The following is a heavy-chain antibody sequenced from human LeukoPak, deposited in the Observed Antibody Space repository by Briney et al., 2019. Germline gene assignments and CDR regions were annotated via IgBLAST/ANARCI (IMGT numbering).Heavy chain of an antibody. J-gene: IGHJ4*02. CDR2: IYYSGST. CDR3: ASSTTDYYGSGSPSTRFDY. V-gene: IGHV4-59*01. Sequence: PSETLSLTCTVSGGSLSSYYWSWIRQPPGKGLEWIGYIYYSGSTNYNPSLKSRVTISVDTSKNQFSLTLSSVTAADTAVYYCASSTTDYYGSGSPSTRFDYWGQGTLVTVSS. CDR1: GGSLSSYY. D-gene: IGHD3-10*01.